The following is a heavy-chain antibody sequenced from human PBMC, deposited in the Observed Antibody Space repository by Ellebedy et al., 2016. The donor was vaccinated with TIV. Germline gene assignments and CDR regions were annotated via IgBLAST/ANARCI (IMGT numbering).Heavy chain of an antibody. Sequence: GESLKISCAASGFTFSTYAMHWVRQAPGKGLEWVAVISYDGSNKYYADSVKGRFTISRDNSKNTVYLQMNSLRAEDTAVYYCARDSGSGSDYYYGMDVWGQGTTVTVSS. CDR2: ISYDGSNK. CDR3: ARDSGSGSDYYYGMDV. J-gene: IGHJ6*02. D-gene: IGHD3-10*01. V-gene: IGHV3-30-3*01. CDR1: GFTFSTYA.